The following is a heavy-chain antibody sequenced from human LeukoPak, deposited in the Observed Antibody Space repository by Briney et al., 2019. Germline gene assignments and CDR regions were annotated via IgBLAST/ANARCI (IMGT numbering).Heavy chain of an antibody. CDR1: GGSISSYY. D-gene: IGHD5-12*01. CDR3: ARVNRSGYDTDWFDP. Sequence: PSETLSLTCTVSGGSISSYYWSWIRQPPGKGLEWIGYIYYSGSTNYTPSLKSRVTISVDTPKNQFSLKLSSVTAADTAVYYCARVNRSGYDTDWFDPWGQGTLVTVSS. J-gene: IGHJ5*02. V-gene: IGHV4-59*01. CDR2: IYYSGST.